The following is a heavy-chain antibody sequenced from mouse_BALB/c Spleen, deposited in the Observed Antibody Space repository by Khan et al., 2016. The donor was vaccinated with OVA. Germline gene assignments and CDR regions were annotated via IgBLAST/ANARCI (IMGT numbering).Heavy chain of an antibody. CDR2: VNPNTGNT. CDR3: ARGYDFFAY. Sequence: EVQLQQSGPDLVKPGASVKMSCKASGYSFTGYYMNWVKQSHGKSLECIGRVNPNTGNTNYNQKFKGKAILTVDTSSSTAYMELSNLTSEDSAVCYCARGYDFFAYWGQGTLVTVSA. D-gene: IGHD2-12*01. V-gene: IGHV1-26*01. CDR1: GYSFTGYY. J-gene: IGHJ3*01.